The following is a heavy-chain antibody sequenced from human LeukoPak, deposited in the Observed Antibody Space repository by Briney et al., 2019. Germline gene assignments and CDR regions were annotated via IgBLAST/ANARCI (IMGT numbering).Heavy chain of an antibody. Sequence: SETLSLTCAVSDASFSSHYWTWIRQPPGKGLEWIRYISYIGSTNYNPSLKSRVTISIDTSKNQFSLKLTSVTAADTAVYYCARDLVTVTKGFDIWGQGTVVSVST. CDR1: DASFSSHY. J-gene: IGHJ3*02. CDR3: ARDLVTVTKGFDI. CDR2: ISYIGST. D-gene: IGHD4-17*01. V-gene: IGHV4-59*11.